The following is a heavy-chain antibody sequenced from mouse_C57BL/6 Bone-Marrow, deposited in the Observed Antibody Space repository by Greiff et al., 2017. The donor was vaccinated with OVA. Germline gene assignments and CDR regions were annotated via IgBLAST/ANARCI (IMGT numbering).Heavy chain of an antibody. V-gene: IGHV5-17*01. CDR2: ISSGSSTI. Sequence: EVQGVESGGGLVKPGGSLKLSCAASGFTFSDYGMHWVRQAPEKGLEWVAYISSGSSTIYYADTVKGRFTISRDNAKNTLFLQMTSLRSEDTAMYYCARLNYGSSPSYWYFDVWGTGTTVTVSS. CDR1: GFTFSDYG. D-gene: IGHD1-1*01. CDR3: ARLNYGSSPSYWYFDV. J-gene: IGHJ1*03.